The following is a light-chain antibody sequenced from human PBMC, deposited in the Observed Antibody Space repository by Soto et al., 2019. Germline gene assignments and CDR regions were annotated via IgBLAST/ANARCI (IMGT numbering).Light chain of an antibody. J-gene: IGKJ2*01. Sequence: DVQLTQSPPFLSASVGDRVTITCRASQYISSHLAWYQQIPGKGPKLLIYAASTLQSGVPSRFSGSGSGTDFTLAISSLQPEDFATYSCQQVNGYPHTFGQGTKLEIK. CDR1: QYISSH. CDR3: QQVNGYPHT. V-gene: IGKV1-9*01. CDR2: AAS.